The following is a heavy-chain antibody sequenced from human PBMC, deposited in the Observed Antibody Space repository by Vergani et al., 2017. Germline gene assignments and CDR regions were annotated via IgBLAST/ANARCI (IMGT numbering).Heavy chain of an antibody. CDR2: IMQDGSEK. CDR3: ARDVDSSGWYGTFDAFEL. CDR1: GFTFTSYW. V-gene: IGHV3-7*03. D-gene: IGHD6-19*01. Sequence: EVQLVESGGGLVQPGGSLRLSCAASGFTFTSYWMSWVRQAPGKGLEWVANIMQDGSEKNYVDSVKGRFTISRDNAKNSLYLQMNSLRAEDTAVYYCARDVDSSGWYGTFDAFELWGQGTMVTGSS. J-gene: IGHJ3*01.